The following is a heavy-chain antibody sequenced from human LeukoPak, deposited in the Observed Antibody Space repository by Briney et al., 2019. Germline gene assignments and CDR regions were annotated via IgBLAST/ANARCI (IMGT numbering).Heavy chain of an antibody. D-gene: IGHD3-16*01. V-gene: IGHV1-46*01. Sequence: GASVKVSCKASGYTFTSYYVYWVRQAPGQGLEWMGIISPSGASTSYAQKFQGRVTMTRDMSTSTVYMELSRLRSDDTAVYYCARDKGLVWGWGQGTLVTVSS. CDR1: GYTFTSYY. CDR3: ARDKGLVWG. J-gene: IGHJ4*02. CDR2: ISPSGAST.